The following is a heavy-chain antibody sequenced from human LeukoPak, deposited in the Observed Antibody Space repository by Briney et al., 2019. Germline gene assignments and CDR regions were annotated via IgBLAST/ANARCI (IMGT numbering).Heavy chain of an antibody. V-gene: IGHV5-51*01. J-gene: IGHJ5*02. CDR1: GYNFTNYW. Sequence: GESLKISCKGSGYNFTNYWIGWVRQMPGKGLEWMGIIYPGDSDTRYSPSFQGQVTISADKSISTAYLQWSSLKASDTAMYYCARHGGSYCTNGVCPTRGSNWFDPWGQGTLVTVSS. CDR2: IYPGDSDT. CDR3: ARHGGSYCTNGVCPTRGSNWFDP. D-gene: IGHD2-8*01.